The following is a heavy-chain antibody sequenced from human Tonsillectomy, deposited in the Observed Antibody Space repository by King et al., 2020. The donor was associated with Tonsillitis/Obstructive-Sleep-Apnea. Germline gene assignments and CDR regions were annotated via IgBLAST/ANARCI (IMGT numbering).Heavy chain of an antibody. CDR2: ISAYNGNT. D-gene: IGHD3-16*02. CDR1: GYTFTSCG. J-gene: IGHJ4*02. Sequence: QVQLVESGAEVKKPGASVKVSCKASGYTFTSCGISWVRQAPGQGLEWMGWISAYNGNTNYAQKFQGRVTMTTDTSTSTAYMGLRSLGSDDTAVYYCARDGGYDYIWGSYRFDYWGQGTLVTVSS. CDR3: ARDGGYDYIWGSYRFDY. V-gene: IGHV1-18*01.